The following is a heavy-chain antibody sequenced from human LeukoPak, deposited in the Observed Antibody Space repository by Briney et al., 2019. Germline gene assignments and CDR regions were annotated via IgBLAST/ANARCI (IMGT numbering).Heavy chain of an antibody. D-gene: IGHD3-22*01. V-gene: IGHV4-34*01. J-gene: IGHJ4*02. CDR2: INHSGST. Sequence: SETLSLTCAVYGGSFSGYYWSWIRQPPGKGLEWIGEINHSGSTNYNPSLKSRVTISVDTSKNQFSLKLSSVTAADTAVYYCARRLRRIYYYDSSGYYFDYWGQGTLVTVSS. CDR1: GGSFSGYY. CDR3: ARRLRRIYYYDSSGYYFDY.